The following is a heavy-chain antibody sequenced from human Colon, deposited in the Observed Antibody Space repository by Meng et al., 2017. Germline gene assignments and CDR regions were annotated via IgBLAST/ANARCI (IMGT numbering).Heavy chain of an antibody. D-gene: IGHD3-9*01. CDR3: ARGVDWAKSGNF. Sequence: QVQRRQWGAGLLKPSETLSLTCAVYGGAFSDYYLTWIRQPPGKGLEWVGEIHPSGSTYYSPSLQSRVTITLDTSKNQFSLTLSSMTAADTAVYYCARGVDWAKSGNFWDQGTLVTVSS. J-gene: IGHJ4*02. CDR1: GGAFSDYY. CDR2: IHPSGST. V-gene: IGHV4-34*01.